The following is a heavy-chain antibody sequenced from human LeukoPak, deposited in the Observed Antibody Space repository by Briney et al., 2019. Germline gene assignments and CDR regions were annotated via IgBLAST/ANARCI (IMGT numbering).Heavy chain of an antibody. D-gene: IGHD3-22*01. CDR1: GGTFRNYA. CDR3: ARDLVGGYYDSSGSDY. Sequence: SSVKVSCKASGGTFRNYAISWARPAPGQGLEWMGWINPNSGGTNYAQKFQGRVTMTRDTSISTAYMELSRLRSDDTAVYYCARDLVGGYYDSSGSDYWGQGTLVTVSS. V-gene: IGHV1-2*02. CDR2: INPNSGGT. J-gene: IGHJ4*02.